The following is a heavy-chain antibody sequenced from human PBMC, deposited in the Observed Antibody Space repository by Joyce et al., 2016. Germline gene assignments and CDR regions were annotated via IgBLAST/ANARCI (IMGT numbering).Heavy chain of an antibody. V-gene: IGHV3-33*01. J-gene: IGHJ5*02. Sequence: QAQLVESGGGVVQPGRSLRLSCAASGFIFNTFGMQWVRRAPGKGLEGVAFISYDGNTQYYADSVKGRFTVSRDKSKNTLYLQMNNLRAEDTATYYCARDRFCDYTTCYNWFDPWGQGTLVTVSS. CDR1: GFIFNTFG. CDR3: ARDRFCDYTTCYNWFDP. D-gene: IGHD2-2*01. CDR2: ISYDGNTQ.